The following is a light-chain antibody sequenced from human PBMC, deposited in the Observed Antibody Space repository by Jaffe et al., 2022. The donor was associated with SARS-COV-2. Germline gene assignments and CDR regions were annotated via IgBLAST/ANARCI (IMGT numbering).Light chain of an antibody. J-gene: IGLJ1*01. CDR1: SSNMGVYT. V-gene: IGLV1-44*01. CDR2: SNN. CDR3: AAWDDGPGSYV. Sequence: QSVLTQPPSASGTPGQRVTISCSGSSSNMGVYTVNWYQHLPGTAPKLLIYSNNQRPSGVPDRFSGSKSGTSASLAISGLQSEDEADYYCAAWDDGPGSYVFGTGTKVTVL.